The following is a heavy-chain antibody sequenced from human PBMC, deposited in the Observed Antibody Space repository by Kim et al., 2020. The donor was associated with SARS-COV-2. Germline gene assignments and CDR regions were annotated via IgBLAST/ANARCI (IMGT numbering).Heavy chain of an antibody. V-gene: IGHV4-61*01. Sequence: SETLSLTCTVSGGSVSSGSYYWSWIRQPPGKGLEWIGYIYYSGSTNYNPSLKSRVTISVDTSKNQFSLKLSSVTAADTAVYYCARGGSIWYRYYFDYWGQGTLVTVSS. CDR2: IYYSGST. CDR1: GGSVSSGSYY. D-gene: IGHD6-13*01. J-gene: IGHJ4*02. CDR3: ARGGSIWYRYYFDY.